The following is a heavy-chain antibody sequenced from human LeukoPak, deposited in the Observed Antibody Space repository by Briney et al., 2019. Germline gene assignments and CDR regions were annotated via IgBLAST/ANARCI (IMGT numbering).Heavy chain of an antibody. CDR3: ARARVPMVRGVDAFDI. Sequence: SETLSLTCTVSGGSISSYYWSWIRQLPGKGLEWIGYIYYSGSTNYNPSLKSRVTISVDTSKNQFSLKLSSVTAADTAVYYCARARVPMVRGVDAFDIWGQGTMVTVSS. V-gene: IGHV4-59*01. CDR1: GGSISSYY. CDR2: IYYSGST. J-gene: IGHJ3*02. D-gene: IGHD3-10*01.